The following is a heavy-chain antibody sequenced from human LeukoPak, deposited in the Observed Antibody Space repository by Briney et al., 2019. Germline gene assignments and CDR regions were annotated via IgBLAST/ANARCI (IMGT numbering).Heavy chain of an antibody. CDR2: IYSGAST. Sequence: GGSLRLSCAASGFTVSSNYMSWVRQAPGKGLEWVSVIYSGASTYDADSVKGRFTISRDNSKNTLYLQMNSLRAEDTAVYYCARDSLTVHAFDIWGQGTMVTVSS. D-gene: IGHD3-22*01. J-gene: IGHJ3*02. CDR1: GFTVSSNY. CDR3: ARDSLTVHAFDI. V-gene: IGHV3-66*02.